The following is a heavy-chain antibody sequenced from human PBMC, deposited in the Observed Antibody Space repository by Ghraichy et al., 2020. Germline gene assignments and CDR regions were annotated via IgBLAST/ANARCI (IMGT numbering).Heavy chain of an antibody. CDR3: AKSRNADYGDSLDY. CDR2: ISASGLTT. CDR1: GFSFITYA. D-gene: IGHD4-17*01. Sequence: LSLTCAASGFSFITYAMTWVRQAPGKGLEWVSSISASGLTTYYADSLKGRFTISRDDSRNTLYLQMNFLRAEDSAVYYCAKSRNADYGDSLDYWGQGALVTVSS. J-gene: IGHJ4*02. V-gene: IGHV3-23*01.